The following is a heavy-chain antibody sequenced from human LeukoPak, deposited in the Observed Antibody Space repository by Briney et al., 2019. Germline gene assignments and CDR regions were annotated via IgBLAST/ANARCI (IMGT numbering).Heavy chain of an antibody. J-gene: IGHJ4*02. V-gene: IGHV3-7*01. D-gene: IGHD6-19*01. CDR3: GRGGAVASY. CDR1: GFTLSTYW. Sequence: PGGSLRLSCEPSGFTLSTYWMSWFRQAPGKGLEWVANIKQDGSEKYYVDSVKGRFTISRDNAQNSVYLQMNSLRVEDTAVYYCGRGGAVASYWGQGALVTVSS. CDR2: IKQDGSEK.